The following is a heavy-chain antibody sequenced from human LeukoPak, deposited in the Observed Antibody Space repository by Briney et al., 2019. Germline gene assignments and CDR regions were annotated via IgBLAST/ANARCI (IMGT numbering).Heavy chain of an antibody. CDR2: INAGNGNT. D-gene: IGHD2-2*01. V-gene: IGHV1-3*01. J-gene: IGHJ5*02. CDR3: ARGGYCSSTSCYELYNWFDP. CDR1: GYTFTSYY. Sequence: ASVKVSCKASGYTFTSYYMHWVRQAPGQRLEWMGWINAGNGNTKYSQKFQGRVTITRDTSASTAYMELSSLRSEDTAVYYCARGGYCSSTSCYELYNWFDPWGQGTLVTVSS.